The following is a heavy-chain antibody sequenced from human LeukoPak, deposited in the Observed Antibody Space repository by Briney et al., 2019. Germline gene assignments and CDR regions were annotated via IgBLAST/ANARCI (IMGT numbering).Heavy chain of an antibody. CDR3: ARISTTMIRGVTNWFDP. Sequence: GGSLRLSCAASGFTFDDYGMTWVRQAPGKGLEWVSGISWNGGSTGYGDSVKGRFTISRDNVKNSLYLQMNSLRAEDTALYFCARISTTMIRGVTNWFDPWGQGTLVTVSS. J-gene: IGHJ5*02. CDR2: ISWNGGST. D-gene: IGHD3-10*01. V-gene: IGHV3-20*04. CDR1: GFTFDDYG.